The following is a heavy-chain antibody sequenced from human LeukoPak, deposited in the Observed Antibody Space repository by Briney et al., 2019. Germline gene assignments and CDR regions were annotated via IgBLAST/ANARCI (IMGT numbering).Heavy chain of an antibody. CDR2: INPNSGGT. CDR1: GYTFTGYY. J-gene: IGHJ4*02. V-gene: IGHV1-2*02. Sequence: GALVKVSCKASGYTFTGYYMHWVRQAPGQGLEWMGWINPNSGGTNYAQKFQGRVTMTRDTSISTAYMELSRLRSDDTAVYYCARDDTYDFWSGYYSNSQTYYFDYWGQGTLVTVSS. CDR3: ARDDTYDFWSGYYSNSQTYYFDY. D-gene: IGHD3-3*01.